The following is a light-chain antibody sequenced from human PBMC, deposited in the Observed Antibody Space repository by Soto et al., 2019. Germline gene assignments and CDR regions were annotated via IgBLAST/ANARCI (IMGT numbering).Light chain of an antibody. J-gene: IGLJ1*01. V-gene: IGLV2-14*01. CDR2: EVS. CDR1: NSDIGAYVF. Sequence: QSALTQPASVSGSPGQSITISCTGTNSDIGAYVFVSWYQQHPGKAPKLIIYEVSNRPSGVSNRFSGSKSDNTASLTISGLQTEDEADYYCCSYVSSKTYVFGTGTKLTVL. CDR3: CSYVSSKTYV.